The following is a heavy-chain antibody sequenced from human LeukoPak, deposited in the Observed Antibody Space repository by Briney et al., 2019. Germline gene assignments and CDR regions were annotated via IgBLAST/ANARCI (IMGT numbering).Heavy chain of an antibody. D-gene: IGHD3-22*01. CDR2: ISAYNGHT. CDR1: GYTFTSYG. CDR3: ARRASYYDSSGVDY. V-gene: IGHV1-18*01. Sequence: GASVKVSCKASGYTFTSYGITWVRQAPGQGLEWMGWISAYNGHTNYAQKLQGRVTMTTDTSTSTGYMELRSLRSDDTAVYYCARRASYYDSSGVDYWGQGTLVTVSS. J-gene: IGHJ4*02.